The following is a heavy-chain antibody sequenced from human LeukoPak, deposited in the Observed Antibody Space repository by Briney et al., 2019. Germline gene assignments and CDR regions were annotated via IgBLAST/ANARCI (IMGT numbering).Heavy chain of an antibody. J-gene: IGHJ4*02. CDR2: INHSGST. CDR3: ARGVARYCSGGSCSRGTFDY. V-gene: IGHV4-34*01. CDR1: GGSFSGYY. Sequence: PSETLSLTCAVYGGSFSGYYWSWIRQPPGKGLEWIGEINHSGSTNYNPSLKSRVTISVDTSKNQFSLKLSSVTAADTAVYYCARGVARYCSGGSCSRGTFDYWGQGTLVTVSS. D-gene: IGHD2-15*01.